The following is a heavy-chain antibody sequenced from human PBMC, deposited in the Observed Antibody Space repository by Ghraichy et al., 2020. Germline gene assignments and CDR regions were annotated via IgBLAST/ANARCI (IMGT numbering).Heavy chain of an antibody. CDR2: INPSGGST. CDR3: ARGWYCSSTSCYQKGWFDP. J-gene: IGHJ5*02. D-gene: IGHD2-2*01. CDR1: GYTFTSYY. V-gene: IGHV1-46*01. Sequence: ASGKVSCKASGYTFTSYYMHWVRQAPGQGLEWMGIINPSGGSTSYAQKFQGRVTMPRDTSTSTVYMELSSLRSEDTAVYYCARGWYCSSTSCYQKGWFDPWGQGTLVTVSS.